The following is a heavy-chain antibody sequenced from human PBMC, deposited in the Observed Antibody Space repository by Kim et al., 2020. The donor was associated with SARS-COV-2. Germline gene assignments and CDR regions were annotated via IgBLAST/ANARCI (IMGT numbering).Heavy chain of an antibody. J-gene: IGHJ6*02. V-gene: IGHV3-53*01. D-gene: IGHD3-10*01. CDR1: GFTVSSDY. CDR2: IYSGGDT. Sequence: GGSLRLSCAASGFTVSSDYMSWVRQTPGKGLEWVSVIYSGGDTYYADSVKGRFTISRDNSKNRLYLQMNSLRAEDTAVYYCARDPGPPNGMDVWGQGTTVTVSS. CDR3: ARDPGPPNGMDV.